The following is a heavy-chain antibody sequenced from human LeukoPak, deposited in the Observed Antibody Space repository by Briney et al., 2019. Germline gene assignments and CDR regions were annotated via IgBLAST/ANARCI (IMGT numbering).Heavy chain of an antibody. Sequence: GGSLRLSCAASGFTFSSYSMNWVRQAPGKGLEWVSYISSSSSTIYYADSVKGRFTISRDNAKNSLYLQMNSLRDEDTAVYYCARGPSGVGQEYYFDYWGQGTLVTVSS. CDR1: GFTFSSYS. J-gene: IGHJ4*02. CDR3: ARGPSGVGQEYYFDY. CDR2: ISSSSSTI. D-gene: IGHD7-27*01. V-gene: IGHV3-48*02.